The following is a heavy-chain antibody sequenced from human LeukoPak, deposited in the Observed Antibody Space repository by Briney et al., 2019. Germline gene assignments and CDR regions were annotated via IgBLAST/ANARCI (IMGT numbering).Heavy chain of an antibody. D-gene: IGHD3-22*01. Sequence: ASVKVSCKASGYTFTSCYMHWVRQAPGQGLEWMGIINPSGGSTSYAQKFQGRVTMTRDTSTSTVYMELSSLRSEDTAVYYCARDSAPNYYDSSGYSQNYYYYGMDVWGQGTTVTVSS. CDR1: GYTFTSCY. J-gene: IGHJ6*02. CDR2: INPSGGST. V-gene: IGHV1-46*01. CDR3: ARDSAPNYYDSSGYSQNYYYYGMDV.